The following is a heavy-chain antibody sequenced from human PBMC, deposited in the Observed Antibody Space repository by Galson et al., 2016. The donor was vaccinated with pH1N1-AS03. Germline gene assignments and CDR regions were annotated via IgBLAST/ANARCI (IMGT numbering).Heavy chain of an antibody. CDR3: AKGQLGILFYGIHV. J-gene: IGHJ6*02. V-gene: IGHV3-23*01. CDR1: GFTFSTYS. Sequence: SLRLSCAASGFTFSTYSMAWVRQAPGKGLEWVAALSPRGDDAYYADSVKGRFTISRDNPMNTLYLQMNSLEAEDTAVYYCAKGQLGILFYGIHVWGQGTTVIVSS. D-gene: IGHD7-27*01. CDR2: LSPRGDDA.